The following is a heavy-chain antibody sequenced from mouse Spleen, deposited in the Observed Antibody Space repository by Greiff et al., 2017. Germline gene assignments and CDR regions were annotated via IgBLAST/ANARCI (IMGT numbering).Heavy chain of an antibody. CDR3: ARGFRTTVVADY. V-gene: IGHV5-9-1*01. CDR1: GFTFSSYA. D-gene: IGHD1-1*01. J-gene: IGHJ2*01. Sequence: EVKLMESGGGLVKPGGSLKLSCAASGFTFSSYAMSWVHQTPEKRLEWVATISSGGSYTYYPDSVKGRFTISRDNAKNTLYLQMSSLRSEDTAMYYCARGFRTTVVADYWGQGTTLTVSS. CDR2: ISSGGSYT.